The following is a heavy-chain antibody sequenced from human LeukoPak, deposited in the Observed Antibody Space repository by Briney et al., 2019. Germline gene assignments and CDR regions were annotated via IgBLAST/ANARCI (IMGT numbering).Heavy chain of an antibody. Sequence: ASVKVSCKASGYTFTGYYMHWVRQAPGQGLEWMGWINPNSGGTNYAQMFQGRVTMTRDTSISTAYMELSRLRSDDTAAYYCAKTYCTNGVCPFDYWGQGTLVTVSS. V-gene: IGHV1-2*02. D-gene: IGHD2-8*01. CDR2: INPNSGGT. CDR1: GYTFTGYY. J-gene: IGHJ4*02. CDR3: AKTYCTNGVCPFDY.